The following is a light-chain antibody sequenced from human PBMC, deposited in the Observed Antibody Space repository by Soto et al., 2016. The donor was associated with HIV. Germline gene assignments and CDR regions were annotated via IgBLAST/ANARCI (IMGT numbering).Light chain of an antibody. CDR2: AST. V-gene: IGKV1-39*01. CDR3: QQSYSNILYT. Sequence: DIQLTQSPSFLSASVEDRVTMTCRASQGIGTYLAWYQQKPGKAPQLLIDASTTLHTGVPSRFSGSGSGTDFTLTISSLQPEDFATYYCQQSYSNILYTFGQGTKLEIK. J-gene: IGKJ2*01. CDR1: QGIGTY.